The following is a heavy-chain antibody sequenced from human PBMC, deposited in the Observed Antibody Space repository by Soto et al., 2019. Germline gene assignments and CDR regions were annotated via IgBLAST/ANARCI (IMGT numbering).Heavy chain of an antibody. CDR3: AAAPDYYSARSSYYCTHPFYY. D-gene: IGHD3-22*01. CDR1: GFTFTRSA. J-gene: IGHJ4*01. V-gene: IGHV1-58*01. CDR2: IVVGGGNT. Sequence: SVKVSCKASGFTFTRSAVQWVRQARGQRLEWIGWIVVGGGNTNYAQKFQERATITRDMSTRTAYMELSSLRSEDTAVYDCAAAPDYYSARSSYYCTHPFYYWGQGTLFTVSS.